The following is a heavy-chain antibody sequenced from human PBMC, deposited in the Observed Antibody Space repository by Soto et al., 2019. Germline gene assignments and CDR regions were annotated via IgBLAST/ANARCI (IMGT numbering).Heavy chain of an antibody. D-gene: IGHD3-16*01. Sequence: EVQLVESGGDLVQPGGSLRLSCVASGFIFSDYTMPWVRRAPGRGLELVSQIRYSGDAIFYAESVKGRFTVSRDNAKNSLYLQLISLRGVDTAVYVCEWGAGGGAWVVGVYDFFGLDVWGQGTTVTVSS. CDR3: EWGAGGGAWVVGVYDFFGLDV. CDR2: IRYSGDAI. V-gene: IGHV3-48*04. CDR1: GFIFSDYT. J-gene: IGHJ6*02.